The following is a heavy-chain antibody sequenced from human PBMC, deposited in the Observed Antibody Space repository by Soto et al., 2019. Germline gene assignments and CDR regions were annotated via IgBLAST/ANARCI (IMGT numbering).Heavy chain of an antibody. CDR2: ISSSGTTM. Sequence: GGSLRLSCAASGFTFTSHGMNWVRQAPGKGLEWVAYISSSGTTMYYGDSVKGRFTISRDNAKNSLYLHMNSLRDEDTAVYYCARGVPPVIWGGQGTLVTVSS. V-gene: IGHV3-48*02. J-gene: IGHJ4*02. D-gene: IGHD2-2*02. CDR3: ARGVPPVIW. CDR1: GFTFTSHG.